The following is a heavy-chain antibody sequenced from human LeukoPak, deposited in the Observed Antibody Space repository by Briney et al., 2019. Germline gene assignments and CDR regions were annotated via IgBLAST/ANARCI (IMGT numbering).Heavy chain of an antibody. CDR1: GFTFSSYW. CDR3: ARSNHGCHDY. CDR2: INNDGSST. Sequence: GGSLRLSCAASGFTFSSYWMHWVRQAPGKGLVWVSRINNDGSSTPYADSVKGRFTFSRDNAKNTLYLQMNSLRAEDAAVYYCARSNHGCHDYWGQGTLVTVSS. D-gene: IGHD4-11*01. J-gene: IGHJ4*02. V-gene: IGHV3-74*01.